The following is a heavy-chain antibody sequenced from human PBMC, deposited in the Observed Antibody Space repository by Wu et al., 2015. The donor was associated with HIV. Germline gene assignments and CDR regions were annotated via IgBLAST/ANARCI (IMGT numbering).Heavy chain of an antibody. CDR1: GGTFSSYA. CDR2: IIPIFGTA. D-gene: IGHD3-10*01. Sequence: QVQLVQSGAEVKKPGSSVKVSCKASGGTFSSYAISWVRQAPGQGLEWMGRIIPIFGTANYAQKFQGRVTITADESTSTAYMELSSLRSEDTAVYYCARDRETMVRGTTYYYYGMDVWGQGTTVTVSS. J-gene: IGHJ6*02. V-gene: IGHV1-69*13. CDR3: ARDRETMVRGTTYYYYGMDV.